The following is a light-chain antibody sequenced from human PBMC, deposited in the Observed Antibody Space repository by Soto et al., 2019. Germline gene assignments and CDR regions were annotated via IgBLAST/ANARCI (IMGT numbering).Light chain of an antibody. CDR1: QSVGSTY. V-gene: IGKV3-20*01. Sequence: IVLTQSPGTLSLSPGGKATLSCRASQSVGSTYLAWYQQKPGQAPRLLIFATSNRATGISDRFSGSGSGTEFALTISGLEPEDFAVYYCQLYDSSPPRYTFGQGTRLEIK. CDR2: ATS. J-gene: IGKJ2*01. CDR3: QLYDSSPPRYT.